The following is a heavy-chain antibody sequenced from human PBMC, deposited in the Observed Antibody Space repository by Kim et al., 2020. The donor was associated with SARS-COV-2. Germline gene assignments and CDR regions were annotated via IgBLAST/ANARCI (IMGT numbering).Heavy chain of an antibody. V-gene: IGHV3-66*01. CDR2: IYSDSST. Sequence: GGSLRLSCAASGFTVSSNSISWVRQAPGKGLEWVSIIYSDSSTYYADSVKGRFTISRDNSKNRLFLQMNSLRVEDTAVYYCAREADWGGYNYGYVDYWGQGALVTVSS. CDR1: GFTVSSNS. CDR3: AREADWGGYNYGYVDY. J-gene: IGHJ4*02. D-gene: IGHD5-18*01.